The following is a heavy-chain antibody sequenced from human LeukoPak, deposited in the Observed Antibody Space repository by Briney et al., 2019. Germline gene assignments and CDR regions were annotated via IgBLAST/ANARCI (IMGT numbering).Heavy chain of an antibody. V-gene: IGHV3-48*04. Sequence: PGGSLRLSCAASGFTFSSYAMSWVRQAPGKGLEWVSYISSSGSTIYYADSVKGRFTISRDNAKNSLYLQMNSLRAEDTAVYYCVRDTGSSRDYWGQGTLVTVSS. D-gene: IGHD1-1*01. J-gene: IGHJ4*02. CDR3: VRDTGSSRDY. CDR1: GFTFSSYA. CDR2: ISSSGSTI.